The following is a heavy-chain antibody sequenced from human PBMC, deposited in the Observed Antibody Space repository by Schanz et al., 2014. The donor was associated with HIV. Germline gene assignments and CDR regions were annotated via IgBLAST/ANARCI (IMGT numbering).Heavy chain of an antibody. D-gene: IGHD3-22*01. CDR2: ISESGGRT. Sequence: EVQLLESGGGLIQPGGSLRLSCAASGFSFSYYAMTWVRQAPGKGLEWVSSISESGGRTYYADSVNGRFTISRDNSKNTLYLQMTTLRIDDTAVYYCAKPEYDSRGSSQSHFDYWGQGTLVTVSS. CDR3: AKPEYDSRGSSQSHFDY. V-gene: IGHV3-23*01. J-gene: IGHJ4*02. CDR1: GFSFSYYA.